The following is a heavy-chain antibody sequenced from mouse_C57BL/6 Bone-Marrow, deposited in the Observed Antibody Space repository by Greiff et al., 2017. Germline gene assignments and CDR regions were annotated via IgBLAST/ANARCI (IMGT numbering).Heavy chain of an antibody. CDR3: ARGSTVVATNYFDV. V-gene: IGHV1-64*01. CDR1: GYTFTSYW. Sequence: QVQLQQPGAELVKPGASVKLSCKASGYTFTSYWMHWVKQRPGQGLEWIGMIHPNSGSTNYNEKFKSKDTLTVDKSPSTAYMQLSSLTSEDSAVYYCARGSTVVATNYFDVWAQGPRSPSPQ. CDR2: IHPNSGST. J-gene: IGHJ1*03. D-gene: IGHD1-1*01.